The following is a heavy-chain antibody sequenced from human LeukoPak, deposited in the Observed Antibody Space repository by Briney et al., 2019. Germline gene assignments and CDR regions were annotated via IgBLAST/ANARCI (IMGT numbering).Heavy chain of an antibody. J-gene: IGHJ4*02. CDR2: ISDSGGST. D-gene: IGHD2-2*01. Sequence: GGSLRLSCAASEFTFSSYAMSWVRQAPGKGLEWVSAISDSGGSTYYADSVKGRFTVSRDNSKNTMYLQMNSLRAEDTAVYYCAKGRRACSSSSCYYRFDYWGQGTLVTVSS. CDR3: AKGRRACSSSSCYYRFDY. V-gene: IGHV3-23*01. CDR1: EFTFSSYA.